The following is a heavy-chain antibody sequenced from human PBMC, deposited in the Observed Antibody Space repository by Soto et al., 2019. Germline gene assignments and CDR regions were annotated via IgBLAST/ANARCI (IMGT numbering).Heavy chain of an antibody. CDR2: LYDLDGT. V-gene: IGHV3-53*01. CDR3: ATWHLQEHAYDI. CDR1: GFTVSGKKY. Sequence: GGSLRLSCAAFGFTVSGKKYVAWVRQAPGKGLEWVSALYDLDGTYYADSVKGRFTTSSDSSRTSVYLHMNSLRPDDTAVYSCATWHLQEHAYDIRGKGTRVTVSS. J-gene: IGHJ3*02. D-gene: IGHD1-1*01.